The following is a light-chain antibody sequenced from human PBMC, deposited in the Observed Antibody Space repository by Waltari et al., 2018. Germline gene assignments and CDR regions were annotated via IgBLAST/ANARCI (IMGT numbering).Light chain of an antibody. V-gene: IGLV2-14*03. J-gene: IGLJ3*02. CDR3: CSYKRGATWV. CDR2: DVV. Sequence: WYQQPPGKAPKLIIDDVVKRPSGVSTRFSASQSDNTASLTISGRQAEDEGDYYCCSYKRGATWVCGGGTALTVL.